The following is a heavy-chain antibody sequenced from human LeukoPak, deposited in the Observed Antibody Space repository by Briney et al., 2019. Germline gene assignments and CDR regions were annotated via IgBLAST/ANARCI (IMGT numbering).Heavy chain of an antibody. D-gene: IGHD3-22*01. CDR3: ARPYYYDSRIDP. CDR2: IYDSGST. Sequence: SETLPLTCTVSGGSISSYYWSWIRQPPGKGLEWIGYIYDSGSTNYNPSLKSRVTISVDTSKNQFSLKLSSVTAADTAVYYCARPYYYDSRIDPWGQGTLVTVSS. V-gene: IGHV4-59*08. J-gene: IGHJ5*02. CDR1: GGSISSYY.